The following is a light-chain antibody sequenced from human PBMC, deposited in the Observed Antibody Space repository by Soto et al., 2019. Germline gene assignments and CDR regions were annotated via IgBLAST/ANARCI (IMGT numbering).Light chain of an antibody. CDR1: SNNVGGYNY. J-gene: IGLJ2*01. Sequence: QSALTQPRSVSGSPGQSVTISCTGASNNVGGYNYVSWYQHHPGKVPQLIIYDVTKRPAGVPDRVSGSKSGNTASLTISGLQVEDEADYYWCSYAGTYTWIFGGGTKLTVL. CDR3: CSYAGTYTWI. V-gene: IGLV2-11*01. CDR2: DVT.